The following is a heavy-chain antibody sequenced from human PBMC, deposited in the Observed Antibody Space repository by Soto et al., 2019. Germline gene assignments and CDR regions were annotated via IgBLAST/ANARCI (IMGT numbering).Heavy chain of an antibody. D-gene: IGHD6-25*01. J-gene: IGHJ6*02. V-gene: IGHV3-30*18. CDR1: GFTFSKFG. CDR2: VSYDGSFK. CDR3: ANDSDQRLVDYYYYGMDV. Sequence: QVQLVESGGGVVQPGGSLRLSCEASGFTFSKFGIHWVRQAPGKGLEWVAVVSYDGSFKYYADSVKGRFTISRDNSKNTLYLQMNSLRPEDTALYYCANDSDQRLVDYYYYGMDVWGQGTTVTVSS.